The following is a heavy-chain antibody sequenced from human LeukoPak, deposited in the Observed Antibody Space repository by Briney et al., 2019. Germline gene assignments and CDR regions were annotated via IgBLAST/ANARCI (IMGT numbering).Heavy chain of an antibody. V-gene: IGHV4-59*08. CDR1: GGSISSYY. J-gene: IGHJ4*02. D-gene: IGHD2/OR15-2a*01. CDR2: ISDIGSI. Sequence: PSETLSLTCTVSGGSISSYYWSWIRQPPGKGLEWIAYISDIGSINYNPSLKSRVTISLDTSKNQFSLKLSSVTAADTAVYYCAGHHPRNTVDFWGQGTLVTVS. CDR3: AGHHPRNTVDF.